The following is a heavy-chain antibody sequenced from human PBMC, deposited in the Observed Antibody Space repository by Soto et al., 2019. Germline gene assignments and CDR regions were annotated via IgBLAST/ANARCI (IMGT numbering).Heavy chain of an antibody. D-gene: IGHD2-15*01. CDR3: ARVGYCSGGSCYAGGFDP. Sequence: ASVKVSCKASGYTFTSYDINWVRQATGQGLEWMGWMNPNSGNTGYAQKFQGRVTMTRNTSISTAYMELSSLRSEDTAVYYCARVGYCSGGSCYAGGFDPWGQGTLVTVSS. CDR1: GYTFTSYD. V-gene: IGHV1-8*01. J-gene: IGHJ5*02. CDR2: MNPNSGNT.